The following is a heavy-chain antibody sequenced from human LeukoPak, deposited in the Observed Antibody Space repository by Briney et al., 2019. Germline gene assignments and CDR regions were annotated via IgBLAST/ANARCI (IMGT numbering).Heavy chain of an antibody. CDR1: GFTFSTYS. J-gene: IGHJ4*02. V-gene: IGHV3-21*04. CDR3: AKDSQLLALDY. Sequence: GGSLRLSCAASGFTFSTYSIDWVRQAPGKGLEWVSSISSISSYMYYADSVKGRFIISRDNAKNTLYLQMNSLRAEDTAVYYCAKDSQLLALDYWGQGTLVTVSS. D-gene: IGHD2-2*01. CDR2: ISSISSYM.